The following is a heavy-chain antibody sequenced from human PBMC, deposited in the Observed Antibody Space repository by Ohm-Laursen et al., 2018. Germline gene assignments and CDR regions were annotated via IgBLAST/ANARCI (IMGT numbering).Heavy chain of an antibody. CDR3: ATLSSLPGYSSY. J-gene: IGHJ4*02. D-gene: IGHD5-18*01. V-gene: IGHV3-48*01. CDR2: IGISSSTR. CDR1: GFTFSSYS. Sequence: SLRLSCAATGFTFSSYSMNWLRQTPGKGPEWVSHIGISSSTRNYADSVRGRFTISRDNGKNSLYLQMNSLRVEDTAVYYCATLSSLPGYSSYWGQGTLVTVSS.